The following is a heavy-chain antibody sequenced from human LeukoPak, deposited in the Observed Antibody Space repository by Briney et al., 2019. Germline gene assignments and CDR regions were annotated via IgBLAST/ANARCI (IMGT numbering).Heavy chain of an antibody. Sequence: PSETLSLTCTVSGGSISSYYWSWIRQPPGKGLEWIGYIYYSGSTNYNPSLKSRVTISVDTSKNQFSLKLSSVTAADTAVYYCARDRLRWYPYYYYGMDVWGQGTTVTVSS. J-gene: IGHJ6*02. D-gene: IGHD4-23*01. CDR1: GGSISSYY. V-gene: IGHV4-59*12. CDR3: ARDRLRWYPYYYYGMDV. CDR2: IYYSGST.